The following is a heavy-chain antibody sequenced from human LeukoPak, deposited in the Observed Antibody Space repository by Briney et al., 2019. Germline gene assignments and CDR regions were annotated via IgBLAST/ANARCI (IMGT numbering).Heavy chain of an antibody. CDR3: ARDELPEQWPSSYYYYYGMDV. J-gene: IGHJ6*02. V-gene: IGHV1-18*01. CDR1: GYTFTSYG. Sequence: ASVKVSCKASGYTFTSYGISWVRQAPGQGLEWMGWITAYNGKTNYAQKFQGRVTLTTDTSTNTAYMELRSLRSDDTAVYYCARDELPEQWPSSYYYYYGMDVWGQGTTVTVSS. D-gene: IGHD6-19*01. CDR2: ITAYNGKT.